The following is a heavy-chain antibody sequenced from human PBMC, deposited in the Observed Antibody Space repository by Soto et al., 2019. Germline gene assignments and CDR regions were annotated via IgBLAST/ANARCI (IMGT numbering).Heavy chain of an antibody. J-gene: IGHJ4*02. CDR3: ARRDTSGFLRYFDN. CDR1: GGTFSSFINYP. Sequence: ASVKVSCKSSGGTFSSFINYPINWVRQAPGQGLEWTGGIVPNVGTVNYAQKFRGKVTITADKSTGTAYVELSSLRSEDTALYYCARRDTSGFLRYFDNWGQGTQVTVSS. D-gene: IGHD3-3*01. CDR2: IVPNVGTV. V-gene: IGHV1-69*06.